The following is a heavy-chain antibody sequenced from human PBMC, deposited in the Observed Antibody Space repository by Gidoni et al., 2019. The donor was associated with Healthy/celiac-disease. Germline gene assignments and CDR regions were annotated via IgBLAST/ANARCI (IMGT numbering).Heavy chain of an antibody. Sequence: QVQLQGSGPGLVKPSETRSLTRTVSGYSLSSGYYWGWIRQPPGTGLEWMVSIYHSRSSYYNPSLKRRVTISVDTSKNQFSLKLSSVTAADTAVYYYAREDYYDILTGYRVDYWGQGTLVTVSS. D-gene: IGHD3-9*01. CDR2: IYHSRSS. V-gene: IGHV4-38-2*02. CDR3: AREDYYDILTGYRVDY. CDR1: GYSLSSGYY. J-gene: IGHJ4*02.